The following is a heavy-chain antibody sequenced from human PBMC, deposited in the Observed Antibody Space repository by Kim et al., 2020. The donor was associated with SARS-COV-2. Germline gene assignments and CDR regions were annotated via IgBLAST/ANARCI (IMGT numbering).Heavy chain of an antibody. CDR3: ARRSSWYQGGYYYYGMDV. D-gene: IGHD6-13*01. V-gene: IGHV5-51*01. CDR2: IYPGDSDT. J-gene: IGHJ6*02. Sequence: GESLKISCKGSGYSFTSYWIGWVRQMPGKGLEWMGIIYPGDSDTTYSPSFQGQVTISADKSISTAYLQWSSLKASDTAMYYCARRSSWYQGGYYYYGMDVWGQGTTVTVSS. CDR1: GYSFTSYW.